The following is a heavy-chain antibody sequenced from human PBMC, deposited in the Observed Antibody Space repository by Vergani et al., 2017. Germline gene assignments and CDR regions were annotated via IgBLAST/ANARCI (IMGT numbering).Heavy chain of an antibody. J-gene: IGHJ4*02. Sequence: QVQLQESGPGLVTPSQTLSLICTVSGGSISSGDYYWTWIRQPPGKGLEWIGYISYSGTTYYNPSLKSRVTMSVDTSKNQFSLKLSSVIAADTAVYYCAREEAYYYDSGSYWGQGTLVTVSS. CDR3: AREEAYYYDSGSY. V-gene: IGHV4-30-4*08. CDR1: GGSISSGDYY. CDR2: ISYSGTT. D-gene: IGHD3-22*01.